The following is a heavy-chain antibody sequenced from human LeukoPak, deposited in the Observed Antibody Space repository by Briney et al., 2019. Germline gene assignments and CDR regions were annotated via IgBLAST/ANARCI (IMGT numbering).Heavy chain of an antibody. D-gene: IGHD2-2*01. CDR3: AREVTSCLDY. J-gene: IGHJ4*02. V-gene: IGHV4-34*01. CDR1: GGSFSGYY. Sequence: PSETLSLTCAVYGGSFSGYYWSWIRQPPGRGLEWIGEVNHSGSATYNPSLKSRVTISADTSKNQFSLKLSSVTAADTAVYYCAREVTSCLDYWGQGTLVTVSS. CDR2: VNHSGSA.